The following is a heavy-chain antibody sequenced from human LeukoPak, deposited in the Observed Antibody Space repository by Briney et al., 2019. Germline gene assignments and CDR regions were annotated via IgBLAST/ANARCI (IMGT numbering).Heavy chain of an antibody. CDR2: IYTSGST. CDR3: AGSPQYYDFWSCYWGHYYYMDV. CDR1: GGSISSHY. Sequence: SETLSLTCTVSGGSISSHYWSWIRQPPGKGLEWIGYIYTSGSTNYNPSLKSRVTISVDTSKNQFSLKLSSVTAADPAVYYCAGSPQYYDFWSCYWGHYYYMDVWGKGTTVTVSS. D-gene: IGHD3-3*01. V-gene: IGHV4-4*09. J-gene: IGHJ6*03.